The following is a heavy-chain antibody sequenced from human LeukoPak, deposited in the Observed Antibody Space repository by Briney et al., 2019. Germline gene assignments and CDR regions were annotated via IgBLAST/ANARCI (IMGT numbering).Heavy chain of an antibody. D-gene: IGHD3-9*01. V-gene: IGHV3-23*01. CDR1: GFTFSSYA. CDR3: AKTTGTSVHFDY. Sequence: GGSLRLSCAASGFTFSSYAVGWVRQAPGKGLEWVSAISDSGVSTYYADSVKGRFTISSDNSKNTLYLRMNSLRAEDTAVYYCAKTTGTSVHFDYWGQGTQVTVSS. J-gene: IGHJ4*02. CDR2: ISDSGVST.